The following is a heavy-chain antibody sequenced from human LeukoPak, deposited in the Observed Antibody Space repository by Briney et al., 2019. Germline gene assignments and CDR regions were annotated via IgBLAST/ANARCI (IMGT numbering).Heavy chain of an antibody. Sequence: SKTLSLTCTVSGGSIRSSSYYWGWIRQPPGKGLEWIGSIYYSGSTYYNPSLKSRVTISVDTSKNQFSLKLDSMTGADTAVYYCARDGIAVAGVGYWGQGTLVTVSS. CDR1: GGSIRSSSYY. CDR3: ARDGIAVAGVGY. V-gene: IGHV4-39*01. CDR2: IYYSGST. J-gene: IGHJ4*02. D-gene: IGHD6-19*01.